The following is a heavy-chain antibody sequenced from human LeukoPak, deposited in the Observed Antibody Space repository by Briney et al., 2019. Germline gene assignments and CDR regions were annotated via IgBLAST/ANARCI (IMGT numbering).Heavy chain of an antibody. Sequence: SETLSLTCAVYGGSFSGYYWSWIRLPPGKGLEWIGEINHSGSTNYNPSLKSRVTISVDTSKNQFSLKLSSVTAADTAVYYCARGRSSVYYYGSGSPHYWGQGTLVTVSS. D-gene: IGHD3-10*01. V-gene: IGHV4-34*01. CDR3: ARGRSSVYYYGSGSPHY. CDR2: INHSGST. CDR1: GGSFSGYY. J-gene: IGHJ4*02.